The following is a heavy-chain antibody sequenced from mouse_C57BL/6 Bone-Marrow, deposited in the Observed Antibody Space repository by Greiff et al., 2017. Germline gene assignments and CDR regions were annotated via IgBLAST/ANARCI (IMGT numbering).Heavy chain of an antibody. J-gene: IGHJ4*01. V-gene: IGHV14-4*01. CDR3: TPYYGSSYYAMDY. CDR1: GFNIKDDY. D-gene: IGHD1-1*01. CDR2: IDPENGDT. Sequence: EVQLVESGAELVRPGASVKLSCTASGFNIKDDYMHWVKQRPEQGLEWIGWIDPENGDTEYASQFQGKATITADTSSNTAYLQLSSLTSEDTAVYYCTPYYGSSYYAMDYWGQGTSVTVSS.